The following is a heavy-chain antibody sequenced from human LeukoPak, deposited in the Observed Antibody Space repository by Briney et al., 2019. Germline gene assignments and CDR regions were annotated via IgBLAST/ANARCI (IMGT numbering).Heavy chain of an antibody. Sequence: GGSLRLSCAASGFTFSGFAMSRVRRTPGKGLEWVSGISGSGDNTLYADSVKGRFTISRDNSKNTLYLEMNSLRAEDTAIYYCAKMKGHPLPKYYMDVWGQGTTVTVSS. D-gene: IGHD1-26*01. J-gene: IGHJ6*01. CDR2: ISGSGDNT. CDR1: GFTFSGFA. CDR3: AKMKGHPLPKYYMDV. V-gene: IGHV3-23*01.